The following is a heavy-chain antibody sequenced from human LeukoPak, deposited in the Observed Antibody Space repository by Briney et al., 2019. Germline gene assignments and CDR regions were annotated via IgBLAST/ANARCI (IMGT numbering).Heavy chain of an antibody. J-gene: IGHJ6*02. CDR1: GGSISSYY. Sequence: PSETLSLTCTVSGGSISSYYWSWIRQPPGKGLEWIGYIYYSGSTNYNPSLKSRVTISVDTSKNQFSLKLSSVTAADTAVYYCARDLDPRLRFLEWPRHYGMDVWGQGTTVTVSS. V-gene: IGHV4-59*01. CDR2: IYYSGST. D-gene: IGHD3-3*01. CDR3: ARDLDPRLRFLEWPRHYGMDV.